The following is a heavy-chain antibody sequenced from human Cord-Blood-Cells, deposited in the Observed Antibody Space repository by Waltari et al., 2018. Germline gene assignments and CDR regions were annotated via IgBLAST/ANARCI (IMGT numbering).Heavy chain of an antibody. CDR1: GYTFTSYG. J-gene: IGHJ6*02. CDR3: ARSMRGAVAGTGFAGYYYYGMDV. D-gene: IGHD6-19*01. CDR2: ISAYNGNT. V-gene: IGHV1-18*01. Sequence: QVQLVQSGAEVKKPGASVKVSCKASGYTFTSYGISWVRQAPGQGLEWMGWISAYNGNTNYAHKLQGRVTMTTDTSTSTAYMELRSLRSDDTAVDYCARSMRGAVAGTGFAGYYYYGMDVWGQGTTVTVSS.